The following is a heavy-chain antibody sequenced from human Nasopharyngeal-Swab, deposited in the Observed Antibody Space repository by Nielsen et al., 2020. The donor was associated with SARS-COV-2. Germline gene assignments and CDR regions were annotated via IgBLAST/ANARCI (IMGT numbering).Heavy chain of an antibody. CDR3: ARSSYGDYFDY. Sequence: GGSLRLSCKGSGYSFTSYWIGWVRQMPGKGLEWMGIIYPGDSDTRYSPSFQGQVTISADKSIGTAYLQWSSLKASDTAMYYCARSSYGDYFDYWGQGTLVTVSS. J-gene: IGHJ4*02. V-gene: IGHV5-51*01. D-gene: IGHD4-17*01. CDR1: GYSFTSYW. CDR2: IYPGDSDT.